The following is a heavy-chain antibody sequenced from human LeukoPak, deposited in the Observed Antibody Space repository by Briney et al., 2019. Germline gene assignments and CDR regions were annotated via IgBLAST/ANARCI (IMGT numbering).Heavy chain of an antibody. CDR1: GFTFISYW. CDR3: ARDSSGPLD. V-gene: IGHV3-7*01. Sequence: GGSLRLSCAASGFTFISYWMSWVRQAPGKGLEWVANIKQDGSEKYYVDSVKGRFTISRDNAKNSLYLQMNSLRAEDTAVYYCARDSSGPLDWGQGTLVTVSS. CDR2: IKQDGSEK. J-gene: IGHJ4*02.